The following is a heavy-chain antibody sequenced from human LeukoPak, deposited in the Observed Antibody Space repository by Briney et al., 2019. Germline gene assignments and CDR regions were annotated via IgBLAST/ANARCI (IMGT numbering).Heavy chain of an antibody. CDR1: GGSFSGYY. Sequence: SETLSLTCAVYGGSFSGYYWSWIRQPPGKGLEWIGYIYYSGSTNYNPSLKSRVTISVDTSKNQFSLKLSSVTAADTAVYYCAGGIAAAYYYYYGMDVWGQGTTVTVSS. V-gene: IGHV4-59*01. CDR3: AGGIAAAYYYYYGMDV. CDR2: IYYSGST. D-gene: IGHD6-13*01. J-gene: IGHJ6*02.